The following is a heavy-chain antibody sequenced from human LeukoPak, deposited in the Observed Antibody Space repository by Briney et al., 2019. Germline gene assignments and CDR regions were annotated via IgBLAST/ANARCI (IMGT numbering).Heavy chain of an antibody. D-gene: IGHD6-13*01. CDR2: INTDGSST. CDR3: ARGSIAAAGPPWN. J-gene: IGHJ4*02. V-gene: IGHV3-74*01. CDR1: GFTFSSYW. Sequence: GGSLRLSCAASGFTFSSYWMHWVRQAPGKGLVWVSRINTDGSSTSYADPVKGRFTISRDNAKNTLYLQMNSLRAEDTAVYYCARGSIAAAGPPWNWGQGTLVTVSS.